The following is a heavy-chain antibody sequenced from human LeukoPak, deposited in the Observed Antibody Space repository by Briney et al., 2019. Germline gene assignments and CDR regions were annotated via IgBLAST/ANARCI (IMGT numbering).Heavy chain of an antibody. V-gene: IGHV3-30*02. CDR2: IRYDGSNK. J-gene: IGHJ4*02. CDR3: AKGSRIAAAGTVYFDY. CDR1: GFTFSSYG. D-gene: IGHD6-13*01. Sequence: PGGSLRLSCAASGFTFSSYGMHWVRQAPGKGLEWVAFIRYDGSNKYYADSVKGRFTISRDNSKNTLYLQMNSLRAEDTVVYYCAKGSRIAAAGTVYFDYWGQGTLVTVSS.